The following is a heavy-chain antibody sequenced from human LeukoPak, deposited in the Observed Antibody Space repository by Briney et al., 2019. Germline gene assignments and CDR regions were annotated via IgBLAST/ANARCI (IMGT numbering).Heavy chain of an antibody. CDR3: ARGPYYYDSSGYYLGY. CDR1: GFTFSTYA. J-gene: IGHJ4*02. Sequence: GGSLRLSCAASGFTFSTYAMSWVRQAPGKGLEWVSAINGIGGSTYYADSVKGRFTISRDDSKNTLYLQMNSLRAEDTAVYYCARGPYYYDSSGYYLGYWGQGTLVTVSS. V-gene: IGHV3-23*01. D-gene: IGHD3-22*01. CDR2: INGIGGST.